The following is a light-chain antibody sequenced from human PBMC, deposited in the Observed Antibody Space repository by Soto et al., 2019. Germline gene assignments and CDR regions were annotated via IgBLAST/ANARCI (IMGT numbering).Light chain of an antibody. V-gene: IGKV3-15*01. CDR1: QSVSSN. J-gene: IGKJ2*01. Sequence: EIVMTQSPATLSVSPGERATLSCRASQSVSSNLAWYQQKPGQAPRLLIYGASTRATGIPARFSGSGSGTEFTLTISSLQSEDFAVYYCQQYGSSSYTFGLGTKLEIK. CDR2: GAS. CDR3: QQYGSSSYT.